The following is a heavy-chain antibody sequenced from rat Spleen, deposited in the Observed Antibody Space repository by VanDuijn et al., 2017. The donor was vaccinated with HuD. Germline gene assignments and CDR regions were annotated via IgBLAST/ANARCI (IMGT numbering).Heavy chain of an antibody. V-gene: IGHV2-13*01. CDR3: AILYYGYTAFDY. CDR1: GFSLSNYG. CDR2: IWGNGNT. D-gene: IGHD1-9*01. J-gene: IGHJ2*01. Sequence: QVQLKESGPGLVKPSLTLSLTCSVSGFSLSNYGVFWIRQPPGKGLEWMGLIWGNGNTNYNSALKSRLSISRDTSKSQVFLKMNSLETEDTAMYFCAILYYGYTAFDYWGQGVMVTVSS.